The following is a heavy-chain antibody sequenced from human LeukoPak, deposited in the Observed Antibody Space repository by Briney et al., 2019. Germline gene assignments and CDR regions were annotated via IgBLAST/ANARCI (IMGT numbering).Heavy chain of an antibody. V-gene: IGHV1-2*02. CDR3: AREGCSSTNCHVLGDDNWFDP. Sequence: ASVTVSCKASGYTFTGYYMHWLRQAPGQGLEWVGWINPNSGGTNYPQKFQGRVTMTRDTSISTAYMELSRLRSDDTAVYYCAREGCSSTNCHVLGDDNWFDPWGQGTLVTVSS. J-gene: IGHJ5*02. CDR1: GYTFTGYY. CDR2: INPNSGGT. D-gene: IGHD2-2*01.